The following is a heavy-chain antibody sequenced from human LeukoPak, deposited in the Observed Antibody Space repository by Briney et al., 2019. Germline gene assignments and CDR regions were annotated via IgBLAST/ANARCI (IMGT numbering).Heavy chain of an antibody. Sequence: SQTLSLTCTASGGSISSGSYYWSWIRQPAGKGLEWIVRIYISGSTSYNPSLKSRVTISVDTSKNQFSLKLSSVTAADTAVYYCARVYIASPGQFDPWGQGTLVTVSS. D-gene: IGHD6-13*01. CDR2: IYISGST. V-gene: IGHV4-61*02. J-gene: IGHJ5*02. CDR3: ARVYIASPGQFDP. CDR1: GGSISSGSYY.